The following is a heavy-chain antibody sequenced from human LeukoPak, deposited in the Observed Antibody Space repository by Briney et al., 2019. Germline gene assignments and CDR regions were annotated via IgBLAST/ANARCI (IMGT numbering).Heavy chain of an antibody. J-gene: IGHJ4*02. D-gene: IGHD3-22*01. CDR3: AKDPSAYDSSGYYGY. V-gene: IGHV1-8*01. CDR2: MNPNSGNT. CDR1: GYTFTSYD. Sequence: ASVKVSCKASGYTFTSYDINWVRQATGLGLEWMGWMNPNSGNTGHAQKLQGRVTMTRNTSISTAYMELSSLRAEDTAVYYCAKDPSAYDSSGYYGYWGQGTLVTVSS.